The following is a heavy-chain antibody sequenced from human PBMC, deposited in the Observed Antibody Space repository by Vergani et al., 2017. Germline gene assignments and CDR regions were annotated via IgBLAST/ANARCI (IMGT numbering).Heavy chain of an antibody. D-gene: IGHD3-16*01. J-gene: IGHJ3*02. CDR1: GFTFSSYA. V-gene: IGHV3-23*01. CDR3: ARGGSTWDEAFDI. Sequence: EVQLLESGGGLVQPGGSLRLSCAASGFTFSSYAMSWVRQAPGKGLEWVSAISGSGGSTYYADSMKGRFTISRDNSKNTLYLQMNSLRAEDTAVYYCARGGSTWDEAFDIWGQGTMVTVSS. CDR2: ISGSGGST.